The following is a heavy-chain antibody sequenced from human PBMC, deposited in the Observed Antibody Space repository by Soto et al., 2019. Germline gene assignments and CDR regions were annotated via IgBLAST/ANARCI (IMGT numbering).Heavy chain of an antibody. Sequence: EVQLLESGGGLVQPGGSLILSCAASGFTFSSYAMRWVRQAPGKGLEWVSAISGSGGSTYYADSVKGRFTISRDNSKNTLYLQMNSLRAEDTAVYYCARRGSGSYYDYWGQATLVTVSS. V-gene: IGHV3-23*01. CDR3: ARRGSGSYYDY. J-gene: IGHJ4*02. D-gene: IGHD1-26*01. CDR1: GFTFSSYA. CDR2: ISGSGGST.